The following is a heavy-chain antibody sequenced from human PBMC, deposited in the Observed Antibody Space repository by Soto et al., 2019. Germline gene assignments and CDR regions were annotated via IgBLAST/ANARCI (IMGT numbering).Heavy chain of an antibody. CDR2: IYWDDDK. CDR1: GFSLTTSGVG. Sequence: QITLNESGPPVVRPTETLTLTCRFSGFSLTTSGVGVGWIRQSPGKAPEWLALIYWDDDKRYSAALKSRLTITKATYKNQVVLTVSDLDPTDTATYYCAHRVLRTVFGLVTTTAIYFDVWGQGTPVAVSS. CDR3: AHRVLRTVFGLVTTTAIYFDV. J-gene: IGHJ4*02. V-gene: IGHV2-5*02. D-gene: IGHD3-3*01.